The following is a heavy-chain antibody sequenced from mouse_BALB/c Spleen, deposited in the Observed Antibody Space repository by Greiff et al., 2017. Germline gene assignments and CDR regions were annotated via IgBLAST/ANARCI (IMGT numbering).Heavy chain of an antibody. CDR2: IDPENGNT. D-gene: IGHD2-4*01. CDR1: GFNIKDYY. J-gene: IGHJ2*01. V-gene: IGHV14-1*02. CDR3: ARGDDSDY. Sequence: VQLQQSGAKLVRPGALVKLSCKASGFNIKDYYMHWVKQRPEHGLEWIGWIDPENGNTIYDPKFQGKASITADTSSNTAYLQLSSLTSEDTAVYYCARGDDSDYWGQGTTLTVSS.